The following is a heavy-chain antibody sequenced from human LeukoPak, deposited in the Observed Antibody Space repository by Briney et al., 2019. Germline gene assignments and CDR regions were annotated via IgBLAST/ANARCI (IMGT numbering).Heavy chain of an antibody. CDR3: ARDVGYCSSTSCYRREVTFDY. CDR2: T. Sequence: TNYAQKFQARFTMTRDTSISTAYMELSRLRSDDTAVYYCARDVGYCSSTSCYRREVTFDYWGQGTLVTVSS. D-gene: IGHD2-2*02. J-gene: IGHJ4*02. V-gene: IGHV1-2*02.